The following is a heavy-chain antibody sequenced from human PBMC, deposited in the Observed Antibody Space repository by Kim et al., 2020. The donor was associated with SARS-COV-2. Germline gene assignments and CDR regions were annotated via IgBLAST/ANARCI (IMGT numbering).Heavy chain of an antibody. CDR2: ISYDGSTK. Sequence: GGSLRLSCAASGFTFSSYGMHWVRQAPGKGLEWVAVISYDGSTKYYADSVKGRFTISRDNSKNTLFLQMNSLRAEDTAVYYCAKDRRSSGDFWVLFGYY. D-gene: IGHD3-3*01. J-gene: IGHJ6*01. CDR1: GFTFSSYG. V-gene: IGHV3-30*18. CDR3: AKDRRSSGDFWVLFGYY.